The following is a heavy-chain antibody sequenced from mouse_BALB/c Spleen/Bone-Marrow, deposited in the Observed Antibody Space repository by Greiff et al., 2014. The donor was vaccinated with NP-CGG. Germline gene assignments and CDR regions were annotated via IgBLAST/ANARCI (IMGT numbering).Heavy chain of an antibody. CDR2: IDPGNGDT. V-gene: IGHV14-4*02. J-gene: IGHJ2*01. Sequence: EVKVVESGAELVRSGASVKLSCTASGFNIKDYYMHWVKQRPEQGPEWIGWIDPGNGDTEYAPTFQGKATMTADTSSNTAYLQLSSLTSEDTAVYYCNAEHGNYHYFDYWGQGTTLTVSS. CDR3: NAEHGNYHYFDY. CDR1: GFNIKDYY. D-gene: IGHD6-1*01.